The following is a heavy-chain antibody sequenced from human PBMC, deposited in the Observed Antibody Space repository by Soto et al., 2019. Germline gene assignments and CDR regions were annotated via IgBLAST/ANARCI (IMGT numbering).Heavy chain of an antibody. J-gene: IGHJ4*02. Sequence: QVQLVQSGAEVKKPGSSVKVSCKASGGTFSSYAISWVRQAPRQGLEWMGGIIPIFGTANYAQKFQGRVTITADESTSTAYMELSSLRSEDTAVYYCARFGQSTVNDDDGLDYWGQGTLVTVSS. V-gene: IGHV1-69*01. D-gene: IGHD1-1*01. CDR3: ARFGQSTVNDDDGLDY. CDR2: IIPIFGTA. CDR1: GGTFSSYA.